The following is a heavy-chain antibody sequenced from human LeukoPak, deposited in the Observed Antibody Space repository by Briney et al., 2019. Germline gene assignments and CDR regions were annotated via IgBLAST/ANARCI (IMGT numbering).Heavy chain of an antibody. J-gene: IGHJ4*02. CDR1: GYTFTGYY. CDR2: IDPNGGGT. V-gene: IGHV1-2*02. D-gene: IGHD6-13*01. CDR3: ARGGGLAVAGTRFDY. Sequence: ASVNVSCKASGYTFTGYYMHRVRQAPGQGLEWMGWIDPNGGGTKYAQKFQGRVTMARDTSISTAYMELSRLTSDDTAVYYCARGGGLAVAGTRFDYWGQGTLVTVSS.